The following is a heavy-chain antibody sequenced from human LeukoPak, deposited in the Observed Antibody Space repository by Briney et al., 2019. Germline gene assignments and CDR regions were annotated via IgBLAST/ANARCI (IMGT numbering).Heavy chain of an antibody. CDR3: ARDPTQYLRYGHFDY. Sequence: GGSLRLSCAASGFTFSRYSMNWVRQAPGKGLEWVSSISDDGKYIYYAHSVKGRFTISRDNAKNSLYLQMNSLSDEDTAVYYCARDPTQYLRYGHFDYWGQGTLVTVSS. D-gene: IGHD5/OR15-5a*01. CDR1: GFTFSRYS. J-gene: IGHJ4*02. V-gene: IGHV3-21*01. CDR2: ISDDGKYI.